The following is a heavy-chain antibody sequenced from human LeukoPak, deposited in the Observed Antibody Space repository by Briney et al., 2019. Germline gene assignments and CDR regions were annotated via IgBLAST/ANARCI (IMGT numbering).Heavy chain of an antibody. CDR3: AKEYGSRSYFTNWFDP. V-gene: IGHV3-23*01. Sequence: PGGPLRLSCAASGFTFSSFAMTWVRQAPGEGLEWVSAISGSGGSTYYADSVKGRFTISRDSSKNTLYLQMNSLRAEDTAVYYCAKEYGSRSYFTNWFDPWGQGTLVTVSS. CDR2: ISGSGGST. D-gene: IGHD3-10*01. J-gene: IGHJ5*02. CDR1: GFTFSSFA.